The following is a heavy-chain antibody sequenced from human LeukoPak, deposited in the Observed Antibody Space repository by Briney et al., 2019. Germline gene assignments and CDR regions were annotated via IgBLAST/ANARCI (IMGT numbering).Heavy chain of an antibody. CDR2: INPNSGGT. CDR3: ARGLARSTYYYYYYMDV. V-gene: IGHV1-2*02. J-gene: IGHJ6*03. CDR1: GYTFTGYY. Sequence: ASVKVSCKASGYTFTGYYMHWVRQAPGQGLEWMGWINPNSGGTNYAQKFQGRVTMTRNTSISTAYMELSSLRSEDTAVYYCARGLARSTYYYYYYMDVWGKGTTVTISS.